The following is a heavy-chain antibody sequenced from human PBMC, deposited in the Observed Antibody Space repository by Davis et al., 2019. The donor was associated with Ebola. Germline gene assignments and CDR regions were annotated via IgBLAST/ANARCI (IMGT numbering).Heavy chain of an antibody. Sequence: GESLKISCAASGFTFSTYTMDWVRQAPGKGLEWLSSIGSGSTPMHYADSVKGRFTISRDNAKNSVYLQMNSLKAEDAAVYYCAGHRDGYNPFDYWGQGTLVTVSS. CDR2: IGSGSTPM. V-gene: IGHV3-21*06. D-gene: IGHD5-24*01. J-gene: IGHJ4*02. CDR3: AGHRDGYNPFDY. CDR1: GFTFSTYT.